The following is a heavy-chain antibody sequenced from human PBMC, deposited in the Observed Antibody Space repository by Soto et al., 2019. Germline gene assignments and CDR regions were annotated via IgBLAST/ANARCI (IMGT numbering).Heavy chain of an antibody. CDR3: ARGSPRGILTGYSSPFDY. Sequence: GALRLSCAASGFTFSSYSMNWVRQAPGKGLEWVSSISSSSSYIYYADSVKGRFTISRDNAKNSLYLQMNSLRAEDTAVYYCARGSPRGILTGYSSPFDYWGQGTLVTVSS. D-gene: IGHD3-9*01. J-gene: IGHJ4*02. CDR2: ISSSSSYI. CDR1: GFTFSSYS. V-gene: IGHV3-21*01.